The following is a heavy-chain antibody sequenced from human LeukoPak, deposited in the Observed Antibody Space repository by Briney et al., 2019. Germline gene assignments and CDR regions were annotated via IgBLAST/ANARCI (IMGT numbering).Heavy chain of an antibody. D-gene: IGHD6-6*01. CDR2: ISSSSSYI. Sequence: GGALRLSCAASGFTFSSYSKNWVRQAPGKGLEWVSSISSSSSYIYYADSVKGRFTISRDNAKNSLYLQMNSLRAEDTAVYYCAKDPTSSSALDYWGQGTLVTVSS. J-gene: IGHJ4*02. V-gene: IGHV3-21*01. CDR1: GFTFSSYS. CDR3: AKDPTSSSALDY.